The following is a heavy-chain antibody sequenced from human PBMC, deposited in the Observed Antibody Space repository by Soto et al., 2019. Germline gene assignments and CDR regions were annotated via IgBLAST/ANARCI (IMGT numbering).Heavy chain of an antibody. CDR1: GGSFKGYY. Sequence: QVHLQQWGAGLLKPSETLSLTCAVYGGSFKGYYWRWIRQPPGKGLEWVGEINHGGSTNYNPSLKSRVTLSVDPSRNQFSLKLRSLTAADTAVYYCAGDLHDGDYGAAHYWGQGTLVTVSS. V-gene: IGHV4-34*01. J-gene: IGHJ4*02. CDR3: AGDLHDGDYGAAHY. D-gene: IGHD4-17*01. CDR2: INHGGST.